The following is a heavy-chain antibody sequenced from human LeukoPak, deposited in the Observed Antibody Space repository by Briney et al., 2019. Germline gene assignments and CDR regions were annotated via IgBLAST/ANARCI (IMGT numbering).Heavy chain of an antibody. V-gene: IGHV3-21*01. J-gene: IGHJ4*02. CDR3: TRGPPDGSGNYYPGDF. Sequence: PGRSLRLSCAASGFSFSSYGMHWVRQAPGKGLEWVSSISSSSSYIYYADSVKGRFTISRDNSKNTLYLQMNSLRVEDTAVYYCTRGPPDGSGNYYPGDFWGQGTLVTVSS. CDR1: GFSFSSYG. D-gene: IGHD3-10*01. CDR2: ISSSSSYI.